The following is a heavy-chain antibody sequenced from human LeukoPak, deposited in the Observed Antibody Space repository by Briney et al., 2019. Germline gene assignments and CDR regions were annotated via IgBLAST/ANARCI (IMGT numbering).Heavy chain of an antibody. CDR1: GYTFTSYY. V-gene: IGHV1-46*01. D-gene: IGHD6-6*01. J-gene: IGHJ4*02. CDR2: INPGVGTT. Sequence: GASVKVSCKASGYTFTSYYMHWVRQAPGQGLEWMGIINPGVGTTTYAQKFQGRVTMTGDMSTSTVYMELSSLRFDDTAVYYCARVAYSSSSQYYFDYWGQGTLVTVSS. CDR3: ARVAYSSSSQYYFDY.